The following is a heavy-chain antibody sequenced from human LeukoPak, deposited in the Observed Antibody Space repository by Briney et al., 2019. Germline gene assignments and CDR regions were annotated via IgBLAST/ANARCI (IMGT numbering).Heavy chain of an antibody. V-gene: IGHV4-4*07. CDR3: ARDDGGSGYYYSNY. Sequence: PSETLSVTCTVSGASISSYYWSWIRQPAGKGLEWIGRIYTSGSTYYNPSLKSRVTISVDKSKNHFSLKLSSVTAADTAVYYCARDDGGSGYYYSNYWGQGTLVSVSS. J-gene: IGHJ4*02. CDR2: IYTSGST. D-gene: IGHD3-22*01. CDR1: GASISSYY.